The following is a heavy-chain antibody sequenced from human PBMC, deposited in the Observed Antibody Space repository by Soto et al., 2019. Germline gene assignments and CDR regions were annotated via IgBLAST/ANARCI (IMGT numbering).Heavy chain of an antibody. CDR2: ISYDGSNK. V-gene: IGHV3-30-3*01. CDR1: GFTFSNY. Sequence: GGSLRLSCAASGFTFSNYMSWVRQAPGKGLEWVAVISYDGSNKYYADSVKGRFTISRDNSKNTLYLQMNSLRAEDTAVYYCARDPFPWDSSGYSFEYWGQGTLVTVSS. D-gene: IGHD3-22*01. CDR3: ARDPFPWDSSGYSFEY. J-gene: IGHJ4*02.